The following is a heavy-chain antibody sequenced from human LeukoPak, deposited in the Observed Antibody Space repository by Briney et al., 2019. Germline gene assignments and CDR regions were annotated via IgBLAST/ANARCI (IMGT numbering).Heavy chain of an antibody. Sequence: ETLSLTCTVSGGSISSSSYYWGWVRQAPGKGLEWVSYISSSSSTIYYADSVKGRFTISRDNAKNSLYLQMNSLRAEDTAVYYCARAFVCSSTSCYDWFDPWGQGTLVTVSS. V-gene: IGHV3-48*01. CDR2: ISSSSSTI. J-gene: IGHJ5*02. CDR1: GGSISSSSYY. D-gene: IGHD2-2*01. CDR3: ARAFVCSSTSCYDWFDP.